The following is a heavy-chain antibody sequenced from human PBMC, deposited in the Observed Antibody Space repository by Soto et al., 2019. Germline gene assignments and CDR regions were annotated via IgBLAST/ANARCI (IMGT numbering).Heavy chain of an antibody. CDR3: EAGRHCTKGVCLYSGMDV. J-gene: IGHJ6*02. D-gene: IGHD2-8*01. Sequence: PGGSLRLSCVGSGFTFSSYAMNWVRQAPGKGLEWVAYISSSISTTYYADSVKGRFTISRDNAKNSLYLQMNSLTAEDTGVYYCEAGRHCTKGVCLYSGMDVWGQGPTVTVSS. CDR1: GFTFSSYA. CDR2: ISSSISTT. V-gene: IGHV3-48*01.